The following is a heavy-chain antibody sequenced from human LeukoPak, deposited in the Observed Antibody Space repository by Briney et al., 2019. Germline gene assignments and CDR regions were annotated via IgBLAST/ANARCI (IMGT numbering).Heavy chain of an antibody. J-gene: IGHJ4*02. D-gene: IGHD6-6*01. CDR3: ARERPSIAALDY. CDR1: GFTFSSYA. V-gene: IGHV3-30-3*01. CDR2: ISYDGSNK. Sequence: PGGSLILYCAASGFTFSSYAMHWDRHPQGKELEWHAVISYDGSNKYYADSVKGRFTISRDNSKNTLYLQMNSLRAEDTAVYYCARERPSIAALDYWGQGTLVTVSS.